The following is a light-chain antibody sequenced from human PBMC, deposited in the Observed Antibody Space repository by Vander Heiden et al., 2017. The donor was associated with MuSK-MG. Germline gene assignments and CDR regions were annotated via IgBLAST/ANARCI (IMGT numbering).Light chain of an antibody. CDR2: GAS. CDR1: QSIGTN. CDR3: QQDNNWPRT. J-gene: IGKJ1*01. Sequence: EIVMTQSPATLPVSPGERATLSCRASQSIGTNLAWYQQRPGQAPRLLIYGASTRAAGLPARFSGSGSGTEFTLTVSSLQSEDFAIYYCQQDNNWPRTFGQGTRVDIK. V-gene: IGKV3-15*01.